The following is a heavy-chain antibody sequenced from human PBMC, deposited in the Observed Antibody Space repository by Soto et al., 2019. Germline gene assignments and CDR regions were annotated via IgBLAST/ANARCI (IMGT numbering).Heavy chain of an antibody. CDR1: GGSIRSGNYC. CDR3: ARAKYSSGWYIDY. CDR2: IYDSGST. J-gene: IGHJ4*02. V-gene: IGHV4-30-4*01. D-gene: IGHD6-19*01. Sequence: SETLSLTSTVSGGSIRSGNYCWSWIRQPPGKGLEWIGYIYDSGSTYYNPSLKSRVTISIDTSKNQFSLKLSSVTAADTAVYYCARAKYSSGWYIDYWGQETLVTVSS.